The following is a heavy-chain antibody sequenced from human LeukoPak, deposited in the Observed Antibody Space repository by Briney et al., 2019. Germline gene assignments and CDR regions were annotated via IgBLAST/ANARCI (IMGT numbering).Heavy chain of an antibody. CDR2: IYHSGST. V-gene: IGHV4-4*02. D-gene: IGHD6-19*01. J-gene: IGHJ3*01. Sequence: SRTLSLTCAVSGGSISNTNWWSWVRQPPGKGLEWIGEIYHSGSTNFNPSLKSRVTISVDKSINHFSLKLTSVTAADTAVYFCASSGWAHDAFDFWGQGTMVTVSS. CDR3: ASSGWAHDAFDF. CDR1: GGSISNTNW.